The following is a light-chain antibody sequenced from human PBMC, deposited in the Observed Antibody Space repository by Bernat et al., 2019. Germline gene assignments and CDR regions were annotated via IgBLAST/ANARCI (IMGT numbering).Light chain of an antibody. Sequence: DIQMTQSPSTLSASVGDRVTITCRASESIDSYLAWYQQKAGKAPNLLIYLASTLESGVPSRFSGGGSGTDFTLTISGLQPDDSATYYCQQYHRFSRTFGQGTKLEIK. CDR2: LAS. J-gene: IGKJ2*01. V-gene: IGKV1-5*03. CDR3: QQYHRFSRT. CDR1: ESIDSY.